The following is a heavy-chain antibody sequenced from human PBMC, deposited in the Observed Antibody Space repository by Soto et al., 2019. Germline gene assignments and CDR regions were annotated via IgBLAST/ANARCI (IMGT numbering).Heavy chain of an antibody. CDR1: GFTFSSYA. CDR2: ISYDGSNK. CDR3: ARGDGYNMDDAFDI. D-gene: IGHD5-12*01. Sequence: QVQLVESGGGVVQPGRSLRLSCAASGFTFSSYAMHWVRQAPGKGLEWVAVISYDGSNKYYADSVKGRFTISRDNSKNTLYLQMNSLRAEDTAVYYCARGDGYNMDDAFDIWGQGTMVTVSS. V-gene: IGHV3-30-3*01. J-gene: IGHJ3*02.